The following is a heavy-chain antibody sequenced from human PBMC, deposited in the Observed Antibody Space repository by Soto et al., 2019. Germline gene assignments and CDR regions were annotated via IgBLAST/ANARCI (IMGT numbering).Heavy chain of an antibody. V-gene: IGHV3-33*01. CDR3: ARPYYYGSGSYYPLAR. Sequence: QVQLVESGGGVVQPGRSLRLSCVASGFAFNRYGMNWVRQAPGKGLEWVAVTWYDGSNKDYADSVKGRFTISRDNSKNTLYLQMNSLRAEDTAVYYCARPYYYGSGSYYPLARWGQGTLVTVSS. CDR2: TWYDGSNK. D-gene: IGHD3-10*01. J-gene: IGHJ1*01. CDR1: GFAFNRYG.